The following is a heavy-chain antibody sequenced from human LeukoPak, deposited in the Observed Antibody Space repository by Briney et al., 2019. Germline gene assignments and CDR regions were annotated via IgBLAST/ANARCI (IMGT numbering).Heavy chain of an antibody. CDR1: EYTFTDYF. D-gene: IGHD5-18*01. J-gene: IGHJ4*02. V-gene: IGHV1-2*02. CDR3: AREEGAMVLVRLGY. Sequence: GASVKVSCKASEYTFTDYFIHWVRQAPGQGLEWMGWINPNSGGTNYAQKFQGRVTMTRDTSISTVYMELSGLTSDDTAVYYCAREEGAMVLVRLGYWGQGTLVTVSS. CDR2: INPNSGGT.